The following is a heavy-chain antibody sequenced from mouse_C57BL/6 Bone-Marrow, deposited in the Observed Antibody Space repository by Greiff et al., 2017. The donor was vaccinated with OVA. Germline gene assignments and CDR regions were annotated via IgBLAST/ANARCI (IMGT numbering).Heavy chain of an antibody. CDR1: GYTFTDYN. CDR2: INPNNGGT. D-gene: IGHD1-1*01. CDR3: ARRVYYYGSSYGNAMDY. V-gene: IGHV1-18*01. Sequence: EVKLQESGPELVKPGASVKIPCKASGYTFTDYNMDWVKQSHGKSLEWIGDINPNNGGTIYNQKFKGKATLTVEKSSSTAYMELRSLTSEDTAVYYCARRVYYYGSSYGNAMDYWGQGTSVTVSS. J-gene: IGHJ4*01.